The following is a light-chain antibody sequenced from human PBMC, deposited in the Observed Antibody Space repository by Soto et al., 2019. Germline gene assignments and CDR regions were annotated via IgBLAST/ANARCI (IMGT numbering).Light chain of an antibody. CDR2: GAS. J-gene: IGKJ1*01. CDR1: ENIRDF. Sequence: DIQMTQSPSSLSTSVGDRVTITCRASENIRDFVNWYQQKPGKAPNLLIYGASTLQGGVPSRFRGSGSATDFTLTISSLQHEDFATYYCQQTYGTPPTFGQGTKVQIK. CDR3: QQTYGTPPT. V-gene: IGKV1-39*01.